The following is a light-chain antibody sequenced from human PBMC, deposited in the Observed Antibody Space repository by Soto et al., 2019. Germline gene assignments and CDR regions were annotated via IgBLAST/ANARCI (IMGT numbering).Light chain of an antibody. V-gene: IGLV1-44*01. CDR2: SNN. CDR3: AAWDDSLNGWV. CDR1: SSNIGHNT. Sequence: QSVLTQPPSASGTPGQRVTISCSGSSSNIGHNTVNWYQQLPGTAPKLLIYSNNQRPSGVPDRFSGSKSGTSASLAISGLQSEDEADYYCAAWDDSLNGWVFGGGTKLTVL. J-gene: IGLJ3*02.